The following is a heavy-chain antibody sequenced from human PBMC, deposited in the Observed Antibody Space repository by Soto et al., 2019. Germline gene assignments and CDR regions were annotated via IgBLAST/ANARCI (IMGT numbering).Heavy chain of an antibody. V-gene: IGHV3-23*01. Sequence: EVQLLESGGGLVQPGGSPRLSCVASGFSFSSYAMVWVRQAPGKGLEWVSVISARGGSSYFADTVKGRFTISRDNSKKLLSLEMNSLRAEDTAIYFCAKGSIEYSASVDNWGQGTLVLVSS. CDR2: ISARGGSS. J-gene: IGHJ4*02. D-gene: IGHD5-12*01. CDR3: AKGSIEYSASVDN. CDR1: GFSFSSYA.